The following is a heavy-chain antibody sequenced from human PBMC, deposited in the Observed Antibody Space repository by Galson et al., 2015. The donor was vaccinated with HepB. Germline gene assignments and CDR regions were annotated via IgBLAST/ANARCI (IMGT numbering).Heavy chain of an antibody. D-gene: IGHD3-10*01. CDR2: ISYDGSNK. CDR3: ARVIRVRGVIDY. J-gene: IGHJ4*02. V-gene: IGHV3-30*04. Sequence: SLRLSCAASGFTFSSYAMHWVRQAPGKGLEWVAVISYDGSNKYYADSVKGRFTISRDNSKNTLYLQMNSLRAEDTAVYYCARVIRVRGVIDYWGQGTLVTVSS. CDR1: GFTFSSYA.